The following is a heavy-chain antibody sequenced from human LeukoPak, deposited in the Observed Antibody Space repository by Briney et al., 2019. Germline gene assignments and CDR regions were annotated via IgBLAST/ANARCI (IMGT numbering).Heavy chain of an antibody. V-gene: IGHV3-21*01. CDR2: ISSSSSYI. D-gene: IGHD3-10*01. J-gene: IGHJ5*02. CDR3: ARDAITMVRGVISP. Sequence: GGSLRLSCAASGCTFSSYSMNWVRQAPGKGLEWVSSISSSSSYIYYADSVKGRFTISRDNAKNSLYLQMNSLRAEDTAVYYCARDAITMVRGVISPWGQGTLVTVSS. CDR1: GCTFSSYS.